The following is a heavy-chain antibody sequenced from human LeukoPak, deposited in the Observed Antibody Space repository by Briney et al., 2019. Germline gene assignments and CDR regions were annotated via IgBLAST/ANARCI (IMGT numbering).Heavy chain of an antibody. D-gene: IGHD2-2*01. Sequence: GASVKVSCKASGYTFTSYAMNWVRQAPGQGLEWMGWINTNTGNPTYTQGFTGRFVFSLDTSVSTAYLQISSLKAEDTAVYYCAREKVDQLLNTDSGDYYYYMDVWGKGTTVTVSS. CDR3: AREKVDQLLNTDSGDYYYYMDV. CDR2: INTNTGNP. V-gene: IGHV7-4-1*02. CDR1: GYTFTSYA. J-gene: IGHJ6*03.